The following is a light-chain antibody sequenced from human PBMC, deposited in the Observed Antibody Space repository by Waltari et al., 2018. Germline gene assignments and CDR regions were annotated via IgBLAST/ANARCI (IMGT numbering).Light chain of an antibody. Sequence: EIVLTQSPATLSLSPGERATLSCRASQSVSSSLAWYQQKPGQAPRLLIYGASSRATGIPDRFSGSGSGTDFTLIISSLEPEDFAVYYCQQYGNWPLTFGGGTKVEIK. V-gene: IGKV3-20*01. CDR1: QSVSSS. CDR2: GAS. CDR3: QQYGNWPLT. J-gene: IGKJ4*01.